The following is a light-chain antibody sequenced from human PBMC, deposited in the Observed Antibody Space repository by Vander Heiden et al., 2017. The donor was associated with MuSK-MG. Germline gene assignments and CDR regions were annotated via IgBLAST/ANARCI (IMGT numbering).Light chain of an antibody. CDR3: PEWDSRTVG. V-gene: IGLV3-1*01. CDR1: KLGDKY. J-gene: IGLJ2*01. CDR2: QDS. Sequence: SYELTQPPSVSVSPGQTASITCSGDKLGDKYACWYQQKPGQSPGLGIYQDSKRPSGIPERFSGSNSGKTANLTISGTQAMDESDYYCPEWDSRTVGCGGGTKM.